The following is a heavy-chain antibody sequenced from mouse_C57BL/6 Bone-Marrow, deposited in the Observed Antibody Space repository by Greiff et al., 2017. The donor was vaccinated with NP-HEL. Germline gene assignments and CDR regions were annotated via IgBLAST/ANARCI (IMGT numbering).Heavy chain of an antibody. CDR2: IRNKANGYTT. Sequence: EVKLEESGGGLVQPGGSLSLSCAASGFTFTDYYMSWVRQPPGKALEWLGFIRNKANGYTTEYSASVKGRFTISRDNSQSILYLQMNALRAEDSATYYCARYRGGWTSWGQGTSVTVSS. V-gene: IGHV7-3*01. D-gene: IGHD2-3*01. J-gene: IGHJ4*01. CDR3: ARYRGGWTS. CDR1: GFTFTDYY.